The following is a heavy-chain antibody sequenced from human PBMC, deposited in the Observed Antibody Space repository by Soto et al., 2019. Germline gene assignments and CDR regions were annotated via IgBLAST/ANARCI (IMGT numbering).Heavy chain of an antibody. CDR2: GSYSGSS. V-gene: IGHV4-59*01. CDR1: GASMTTYY. CDR3: AGGAKFGELLDM. Sequence: QVQLQESGPGLVKPSETLSVTCTVSGASMTTYYWSWVRQPPGKGLEWIGYGSYSGSSNYSPSLKSRVTISVHTSKNQFSLKLTSMTAADTAVYYCAGGAKFGELLDMWGQGILVTVSS. J-gene: IGHJ4*02. D-gene: IGHD3-10*01.